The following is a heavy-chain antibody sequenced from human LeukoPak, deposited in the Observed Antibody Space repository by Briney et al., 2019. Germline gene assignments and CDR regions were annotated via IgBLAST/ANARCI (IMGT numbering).Heavy chain of an antibody. D-gene: IGHD3-10*01. V-gene: IGHV3-23*01. CDR1: GFTFSSYG. J-gene: IGHJ4*02. CDR2: ISGSGGST. Sequence: GGSLRLSCAASGFTFSSYGMSWVRQAPGKGLEWVSAISGSGGSTYYADSVKGRFTISRDNSKNTLYLQMNSLRTEDTAVYYCAKENYDSGSYYKVPDFWGQGTLVTVSS. CDR3: AKENYDSGSYYKVPDF.